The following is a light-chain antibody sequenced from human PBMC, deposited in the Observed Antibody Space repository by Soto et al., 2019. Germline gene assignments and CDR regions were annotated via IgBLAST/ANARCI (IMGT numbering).Light chain of an antibody. Sequence: QSALTQPASVSGSPGQSITISCTGTNSDVGAYNSVSWYRQHPGKAPKLVIYDVSNRPSGVSTRFSGSKSGNTASLTISGLQAEDEADYYCSSYTTSYTPVFGGWTKLTVL. J-gene: IGLJ3*02. CDR3: SSYTTSYTPV. CDR1: NSDVGAYNS. CDR2: DVS. V-gene: IGLV2-14*03.